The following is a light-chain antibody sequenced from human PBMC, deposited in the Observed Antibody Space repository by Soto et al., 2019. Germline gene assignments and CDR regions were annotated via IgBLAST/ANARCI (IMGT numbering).Light chain of an antibody. V-gene: IGLV1-40*01. Sequence: QSALTQPPSVSGAPGQRVTISCAGSNSNIGADYDVHWYQQPPGTAPKLLIYGNINRPSGVPDRFSGSKSGTSASLAITGLQAEDEADYYCQSYDSSLSGSEVFGGGTKLTVL. J-gene: IGLJ2*01. CDR1: NSNIGADYD. CDR3: QSYDSSLSGSEV. CDR2: GNI.